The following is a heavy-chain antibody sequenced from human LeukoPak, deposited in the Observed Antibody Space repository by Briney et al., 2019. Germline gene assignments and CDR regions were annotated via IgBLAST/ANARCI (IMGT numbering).Heavy chain of an antibody. CDR1: GFAFGSEA. CDR3: ARDGLIYPGSSDY. V-gene: IGHV3-23*01. CDR2: ISPGGGTT. Sequence: QTGGSLRLSCAVSGFAFGSEAMSWVRQSPARGLEWVASISPGGGTTYYADYVKGRFTISRDNAKNSLYLQMNSLRAEDTAVYYCARDGLIYPGSSDYWGQGTLVTVSS. J-gene: IGHJ4*02. D-gene: IGHD6-13*01.